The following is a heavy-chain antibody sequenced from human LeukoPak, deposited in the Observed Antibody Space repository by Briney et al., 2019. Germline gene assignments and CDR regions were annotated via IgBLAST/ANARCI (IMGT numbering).Heavy chain of an antibody. D-gene: IGHD3-3*01. V-gene: IGHV1-18*01. J-gene: IGHJ5*02. CDR1: GYTFTSYG. CDR3: ARGGYDFWSGYYTGNWFDP. Sequence: ASVKVSCKAPGYTFTSYGISWVRQAPGQGLEWMGWISAYNGNTNYAQKLQGRVTMTTDTSTSTAYMELRSLRSDDTAVYYCARGGYDFWSGYYTGNWFDPWGQGTLVTVSS. CDR2: ISAYNGNT.